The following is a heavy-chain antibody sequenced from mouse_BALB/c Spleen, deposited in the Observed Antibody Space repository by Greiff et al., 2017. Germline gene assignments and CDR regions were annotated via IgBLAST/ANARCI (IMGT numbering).Heavy chain of an antibody. D-gene: IGHD2-1*01. V-gene: IGHV1-61*01. CDR3: AREGGNYGFGAY. CDR2: IHPSDSET. J-gene: IGHJ3*01. Sequence: QVHVKQPGAELVRPGASVKLSCKASGYSFTSYWMNWVKQRPGQGLEWIGMIHPSDSETSLNQKFKDNATLTVDKSSSTAYMQLSSPTSEDSAVYYCAREGGNYGFGAYWGQGTLVTVAA. CDR1: GYSFTSYW.